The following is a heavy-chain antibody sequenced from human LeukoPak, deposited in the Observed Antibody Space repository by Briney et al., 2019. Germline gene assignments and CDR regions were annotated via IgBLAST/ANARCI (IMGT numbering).Heavy chain of an antibody. CDR1: GFTFSSYA. CDR3: ARAPPREEWLFGYSDV. J-gene: IGHJ4*02. CDR2: ISGSGGST. D-gene: IGHD3-3*01. Sequence: PGGSLRLSCAASGFTFSSYAMSWVRQAPGKGLEWVSAISGSGGSTYYADSVKGRFTISRDNSKNTLYLQMTSLRAEDTAVYYCARAPPREEWLFGYSDVWGQGTLVTVSS. V-gene: IGHV3-23*01.